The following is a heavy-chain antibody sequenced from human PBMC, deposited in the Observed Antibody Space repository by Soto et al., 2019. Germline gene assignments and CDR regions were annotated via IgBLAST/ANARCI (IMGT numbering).Heavy chain of an antibody. J-gene: IGHJ6*02. D-gene: IGHD3-3*01. V-gene: IGHV3-48*02. CDR3: ASRDYDFIGYYGMDV. CDR2: ISSSSSTI. CDR1: GFTFSSYS. Sequence: GGSLRLSCAASGFTFSSYSMNWVRQAPGKGLEWVSYISSSSSTIYYADSVKGRFTISRDNAKNSLYLQMNSLRDEDTGVYYCASRDYDFIGYYGMDVWGQGTTVTVSS.